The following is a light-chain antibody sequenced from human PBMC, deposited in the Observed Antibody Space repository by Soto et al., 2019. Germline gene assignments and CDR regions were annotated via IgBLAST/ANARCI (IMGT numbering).Light chain of an antibody. CDR1: SSDVGGWNY. V-gene: IGLV2-8*01. CDR3: TSYTSSDTVI. J-gene: IGLJ2*01. Sequence: SVLNQPPSSSGSPGESVTLSCPGTSSDVGGWNYVSWYHQYPGKAPKLLIYQVTKRPSGVPDRFSGSKSGNTASLTISGLQTEDEADYFCTSYTSSDTVIFGGG. CDR2: QVT.